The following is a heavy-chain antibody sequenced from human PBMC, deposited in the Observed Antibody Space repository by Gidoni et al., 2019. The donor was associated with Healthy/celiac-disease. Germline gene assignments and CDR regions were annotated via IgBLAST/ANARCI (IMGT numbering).Heavy chain of an antibody. J-gene: IGHJ5*02. V-gene: IGHV3-23*01. Sequence: EVQLLESGGGLVQPGGSLRLPCAASGFTFSSDAMSRVRQAPGKGLEWAQAISGSGSSTYYADSVKGRFTISRDNSKNTLYLQMNSLRAEDTAVYYCAKGSGLYYYDSSGYSNWFDPWGQGTLVTVSS. D-gene: IGHD3-22*01. CDR1: GFTFSSDA. CDR2: ISGSGSST. CDR3: AKGSGLYYYDSSGYSNWFDP.